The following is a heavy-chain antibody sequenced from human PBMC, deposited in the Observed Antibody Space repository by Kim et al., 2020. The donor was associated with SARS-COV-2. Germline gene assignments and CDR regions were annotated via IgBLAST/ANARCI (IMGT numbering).Heavy chain of an antibody. CDR2: INTNTGNP. CDR3: AREGEVAVAGTGGDVDY. Sequence: ASVKVSCKASGYTFTSYAMNWVRQAPGQGLEWMGWINTNTGNPTYAQGFTGRFVFSLDTSVSTAYLQISSLKAEDTAVYYCAREGEVAVAGTGGDVDYWGQGTLVTVSS. V-gene: IGHV7-4-1*02. CDR1: GYTFTSYA. J-gene: IGHJ4*02. D-gene: IGHD6-19*01.